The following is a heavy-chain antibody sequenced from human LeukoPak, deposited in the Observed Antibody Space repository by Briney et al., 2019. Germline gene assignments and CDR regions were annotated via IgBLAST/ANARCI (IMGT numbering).Heavy chain of an antibody. J-gene: IGHJ1*01. V-gene: IGHV3-33*01. CDR3: ARDLAYCSGGSCDSEGEYFHH. CDR2: IWHDGINK. Sequence: GGSLRLSCAASGFSFSTYVIHWVRQAPGKGLEWVAVIWHDGINKYYADSVKGRFTISRDNSRNTLYLQMNSLRAEATAVYYCARDLAYCSGGSCDSEGEYFHHWGQGTLVTVSS. D-gene: IGHD2-15*01. CDR1: GFSFSTYV.